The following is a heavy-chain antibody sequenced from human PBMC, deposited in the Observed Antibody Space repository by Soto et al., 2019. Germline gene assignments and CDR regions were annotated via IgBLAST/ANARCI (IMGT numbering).Heavy chain of an antibody. CDR1: GFTFSTYA. CDR2: IDNSGGIT. Sequence: EVQLLESGGGLVQPGGSLRLSCAASGFTFSTYAMSWVRQAPGKGLEWVSTIDNSGGITYYADSVKGRFTISRDNSKNAIYLQMNSLRAADTAVYCCAEGGYTYGFLFACWGQGTLVTVSS. D-gene: IGHD5-18*01. J-gene: IGHJ4*02. V-gene: IGHV3-23*05. CDR3: AEGGYTYGFLFAC.